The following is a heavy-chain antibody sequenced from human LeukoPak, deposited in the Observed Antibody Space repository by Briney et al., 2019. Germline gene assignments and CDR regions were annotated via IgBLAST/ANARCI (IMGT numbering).Heavy chain of an antibody. CDR3: AKPRSGSYDFDY. CDR1: GFTFSSYA. J-gene: IGHJ4*02. CDR2: ISGSGGST. V-gene: IGHV3-23*01. D-gene: IGHD1-26*01. Sequence: GGSLRLSRAASGFTFSSYAMSWVRQAPGKGLEWVSAISGSGGSTYYADSVKGRFTISRDNSKNTLYLQMNSLRAEDTAVYYYAKPRSGSYDFDYWGQGTLVTVSS.